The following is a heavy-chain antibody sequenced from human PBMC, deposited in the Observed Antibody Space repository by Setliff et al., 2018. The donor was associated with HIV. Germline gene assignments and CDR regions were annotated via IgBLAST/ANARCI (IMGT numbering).Heavy chain of an antibody. J-gene: IGHJ4*02. CDR1: GGSISNSRYY. D-gene: IGHD5-12*01. V-gene: IGHV4-39*07. CDR2: IYYSGST. Sequence: SETLSLTCTVSGGSISNSRYYWSWIRQPPGKGLEWIGSIYYSGSTYYNPSLNSRVIISVDTSKSQFSLNLSSVTAADTAVYYCARWGDGYNSYDSWGQGTLVTVSS. CDR3: ARWGDGYNSYDS.